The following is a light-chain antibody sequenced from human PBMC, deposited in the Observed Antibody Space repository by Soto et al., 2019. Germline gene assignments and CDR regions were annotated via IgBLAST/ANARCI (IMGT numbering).Light chain of an antibody. V-gene: IGLV1-40*01. CDR2: RNT. CDR3: QSYDSRLRNVV. Sequence: QSVLTQPPSVSGAPGQRVTISCTGSGSNIGAGYDVHWYQQLPGTAPKLLISRNTNRPSGVPDRFSGSKSGTSASLAITGLQAEDEADHYCQSYDSRLRNVVFGGGTKLTVL. J-gene: IGLJ2*01. CDR1: GSNIGAGYD.